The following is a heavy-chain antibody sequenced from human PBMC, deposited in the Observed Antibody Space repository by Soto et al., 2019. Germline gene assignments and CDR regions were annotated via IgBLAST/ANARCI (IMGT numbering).Heavy chain of an antibody. Sequence: PGGSLRLSCAASGFTFSSYGMHWVRQAPGKGLEWVAVISYDGSNKYYADSVKGRFTISRDNSKNTLYLQMNSLRAEDTAVYYCAKDLGYCSGGSCYPRGYYGMDVWGQGTTVTVSS. CDR1: GFTFSSYG. CDR2: ISYDGSNK. D-gene: IGHD2-15*01. CDR3: AKDLGYCSGGSCYPRGYYGMDV. J-gene: IGHJ6*02. V-gene: IGHV3-30*18.